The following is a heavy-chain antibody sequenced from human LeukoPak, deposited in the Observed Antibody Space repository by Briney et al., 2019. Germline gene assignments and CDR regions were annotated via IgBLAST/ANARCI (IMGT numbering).Heavy chain of an antibody. CDR2: INPSGGST. J-gene: IGHJ5*02. V-gene: IGHV1-46*01. CDR3: AREIVVVPSAMGFDP. CDR1: GYSFTTYY. Sequence: ASVKVSCKASGYSFTTYYIHWVRQAPGQGLEWMGVINPSGGSTSFAQKFQARLTMTRDTSTSTVYMELSGLSSEDTAVYYCAREIVVVPSAMGFDPWGQGTLVTVST. D-gene: IGHD2-2*01.